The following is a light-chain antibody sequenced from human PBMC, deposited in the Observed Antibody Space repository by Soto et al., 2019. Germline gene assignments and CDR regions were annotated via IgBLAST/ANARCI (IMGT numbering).Light chain of an antibody. J-gene: IGLJ2*01. Sequence: QSALTQPASVSGSPGQSITISCTGTSSDVGSYNLVSWYQQYPGKAPKLMIYEGNKRPSGVSNRFSGSKSGNTASLTISGLQAEDEAEYYCCSYAGSSTLVFGGGTQLTVL. CDR3: CSYAGSSTLV. CDR1: SSDVGSYNL. V-gene: IGLV2-23*01. CDR2: EGN.